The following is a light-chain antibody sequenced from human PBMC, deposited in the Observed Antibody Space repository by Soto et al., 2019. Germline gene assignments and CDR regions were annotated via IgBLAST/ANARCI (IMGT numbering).Light chain of an antibody. J-gene: IGLJ2*01. CDR2: DVT. CDR1: SSDVGAYNY. V-gene: IGLV2-11*01. Sequence: QSVLTQPRSVSGSPGQSVTTSCTGTSSDVGAYNYVSWIQQHPGKAPKLMIYDVTKRPSGVPDRFSASKSGNTASLTISGLQAEDEADYYCCSYAGSYSFVVFGGGTKLTVL. CDR3: CSYAGSYSFVV.